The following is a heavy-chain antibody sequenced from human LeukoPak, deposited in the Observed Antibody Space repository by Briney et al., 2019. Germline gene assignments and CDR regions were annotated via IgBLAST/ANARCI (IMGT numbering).Heavy chain of an antibody. D-gene: IGHD6-13*01. Sequence: KSGGSLRLSCAASGFTFSSYSMNWVRQAPGKGLEWVSSISSSSSYIYYADSVKGRFTISRDNAKNSLYLQMNSLRAEDTAVYYCAREQQLGYNWFDPWGQGTLVTVSS. V-gene: IGHV3-21*01. J-gene: IGHJ5*02. CDR3: AREQQLGYNWFDP. CDR2: ISSSSSYI. CDR1: GFTFSSYS.